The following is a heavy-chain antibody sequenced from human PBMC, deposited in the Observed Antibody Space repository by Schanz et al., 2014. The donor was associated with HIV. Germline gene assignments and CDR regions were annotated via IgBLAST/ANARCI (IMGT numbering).Heavy chain of an antibody. CDR2: IWYDGTNK. D-gene: IGHD6-6*01. CDR1: GFTFSKYS. Sequence: MKLVESGGGLAQPGGSLTLSCVASGFTFSKYSMNWVRQAPGKGLEWVAVIWYDGTNKYYADSVKGRFTISRDNSKKTLYLQMNSLRAEDTAVYYCANTEFPYSSSSDYYYGMDVWGQGTTVTVSS. CDR3: ANTEFPYSSSSDYYYGMDV. V-gene: IGHV3-33*08. J-gene: IGHJ6*02.